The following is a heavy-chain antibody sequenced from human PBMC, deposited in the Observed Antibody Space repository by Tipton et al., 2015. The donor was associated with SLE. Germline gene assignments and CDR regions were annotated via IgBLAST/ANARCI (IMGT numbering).Heavy chain of an antibody. CDR2: IYYSGTT. D-gene: IGHD6-25*01. Sequence: LRLSCTVSGGSINSNSHSWGWVRQPPGKGLEWVGHIYYSGTTYYNPSLKSRVTISLDTSKNQFSLDLTSVTAADTAVYFCARDSTSGWHDYWGQGTLVTVSS. V-gene: IGHV4-39*07. CDR3: ARDSTSGWHDY. J-gene: IGHJ4*02. CDR1: GGSINSNSHS.